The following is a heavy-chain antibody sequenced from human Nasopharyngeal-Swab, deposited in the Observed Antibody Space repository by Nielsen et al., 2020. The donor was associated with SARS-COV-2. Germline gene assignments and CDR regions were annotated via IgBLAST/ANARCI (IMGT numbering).Heavy chain of an antibody. D-gene: IGHD2-15*01. CDR1: GFTFSSYG. CDR2: ISYDGSNK. CDR3: AKVVVIGEDYYYGMDV. Sequence: LKISRAASGFTFSSYGMHWVRQAPGKGLEWVAVISYDGSNKYYADSVKGRFTISRDNSKNTLYLQMNSLRAEDTAVYYCAKVVVIGEDYYYGMDVWGQGATVTVSS. J-gene: IGHJ6*02. V-gene: IGHV3-30*18.